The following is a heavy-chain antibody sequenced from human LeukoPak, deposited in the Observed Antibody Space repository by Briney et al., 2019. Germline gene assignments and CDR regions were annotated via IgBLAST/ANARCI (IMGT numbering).Heavy chain of an antibody. D-gene: IGHD3-16*02. Sequence: GASVKVSRKASGYRFTGCYMHWVRQAPGQGLEWMGWINPNSGVTNYAQNFQGRVSMTRDTSISTAYMELSRLRSDDTAVYYCARQQEVSGYFDYWGQGTLVAVSS. CDR3: ARQQEVSGYFDY. CDR2: INPNSGVT. V-gene: IGHV1-2*02. J-gene: IGHJ4*02. CDR1: GYRFTGCY.